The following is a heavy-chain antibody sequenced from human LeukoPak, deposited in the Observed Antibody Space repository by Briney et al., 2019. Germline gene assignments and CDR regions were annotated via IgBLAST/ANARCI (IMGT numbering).Heavy chain of an antibody. CDR2: ISSSSSTI. D-gene: IGHD3-10*01. CDR1: GFTFSSYS. V-gene: IGHV3-48*01. J-gene: IGHJ4*02. Sequence: PGGSLRLSCAASGFTFSSYSMNWVRQAPGKGLEWVPYISSSSSTIYYADSVKGRFTISRDNAKNSLYLQMNSLRAEDTAVYYCARGPLVWFGELPGDYWGQGTLVTVSS. CDR3: ARGPLVWFGELPGDY.